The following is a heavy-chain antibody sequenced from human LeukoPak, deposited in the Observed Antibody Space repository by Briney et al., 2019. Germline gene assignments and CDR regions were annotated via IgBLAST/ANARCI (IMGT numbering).Heavy chain of an antibody. CDR3: ARGIADILTGYYFDY. V-gene: IGHV3-21*01. CDR2: ISSSSSYI. Sequence: PGGSLRLSCAASGFTFSSYSMNWVRQAPGKGLEWASSISSSSSYIYYADSVKGRFTISRDNAKNSLYLQVNSLRAEDTAVYYCARGIADILTGYYFDYWGQGTLVTVSS. D-gene: IGHD3-9*01. CDR1: GFTFSSYS. J-gene: IGHJ4*02.